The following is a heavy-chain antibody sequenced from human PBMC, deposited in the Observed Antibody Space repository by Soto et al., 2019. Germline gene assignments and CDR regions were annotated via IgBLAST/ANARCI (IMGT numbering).Heavy chain of an antibody. CDR3: AKIPPGYSYGYFYFDY. V-gene: IGHV3-23*01. Sequence: GGSLRLSCAASGFTFSSHAMSWVRQAPGKGLEWVSAISGPATSTYYVDSVKGRFTISRDNSKNTVYLQMNSLRAEDTAVYYCAKIPPGYSYGYFYFDYWGQGTLVTVSS. CDR1: GFTFSSHA. J-gene: IGHJ4*02. D-gene: IGHD5-18*01. CDR2: ISGPATST.